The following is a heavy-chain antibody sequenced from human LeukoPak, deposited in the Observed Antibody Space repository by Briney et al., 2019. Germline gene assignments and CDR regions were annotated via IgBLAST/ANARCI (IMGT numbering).Heavy chain of an antibody. CDR2: ISYDGSNK. V-gene: IGHV3-30-3*01. Sequence: GGSLRLSCAASGFTFSSYAMHWVRQAPGKGLEWVAVISYDGSNKYYADSVKGRFTISRDNSKNTLYLQMNSLRAEDTAVYYCARDRTGVVRGVIITYYFDYWGQGTLVTVSS. CDR3: ARDRTGVVRGVIITYYFDY. D-gene: IGHD3-10*01. J-gene: IGHJ4*02. CDR1: GFTFSSYA.